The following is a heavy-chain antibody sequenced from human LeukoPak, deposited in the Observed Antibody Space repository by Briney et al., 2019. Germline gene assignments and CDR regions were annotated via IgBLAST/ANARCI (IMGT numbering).Heavy chain of an antibody. CDR3: ARYDSGSRPGADAFDI. J-gene: IGHJ3*02. Sequence: GESLKISCQGSGYTFTSYWIAWVRQMPGKGLECMGIIYPGDSDTRDSPSFQGQVTISVDKSISTAYLQWSSLKASDTAMYYCARYDSGSRPGADAFDIWGQGTMVTVSS. V-gene: IGHV5-51*01. D-gene: IGHD1-26*01. CDR1: GYTFTSYW. CDR2: IYPGDSDT.